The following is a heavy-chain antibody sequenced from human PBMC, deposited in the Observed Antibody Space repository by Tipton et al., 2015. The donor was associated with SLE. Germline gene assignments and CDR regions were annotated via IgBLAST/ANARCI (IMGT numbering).Heavy chain of an antibody. CDR1: GASISTEGYS. CDR3: AREDSSSWFYTRFDP. CDR2: IFHTGSA. Sequence: TLSLTCVVSGASISTEGYSWSWIRQPPAKGLEWIGYIFHTGSAYYNPSLRSRLTISLDRSNNQFSLKLYSVTAADTAVYYCAREDSSSWFYTRFDPWGQGTLVTVSS. V-gene: IGHV4-30-2*01. D-gene: IGHD2-2*02. J-gene: IGHJ5*02.